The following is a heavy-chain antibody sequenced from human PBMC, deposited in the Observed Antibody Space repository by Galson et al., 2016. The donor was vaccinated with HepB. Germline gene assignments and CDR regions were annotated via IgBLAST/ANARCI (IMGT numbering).Heavy chain of an antibody. CDR2: IKQDGSEK. D-gene: IGHD3-3*01. V-gene: IGHV3-7*04. Sequence: SLRHSCAASGFTFNSYWMSWVRRAPGKGLGWVANIKQDGSEKYYVDSVKGRFTISRDNARNSLYLQMNSLRAEDTAVYYCARGWDDFWSAGRFDPGGQGTLVTVSS. CDR1: GFTFNSYW. CDR3: ARGWDDFWSAGRFDP. J-gene: IGHJ5*02.